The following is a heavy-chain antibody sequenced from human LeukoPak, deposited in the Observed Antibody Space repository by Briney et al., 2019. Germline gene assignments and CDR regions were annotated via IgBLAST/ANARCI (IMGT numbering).Heavy chain of an antibody. V-gene: IGHV1-69*04. D-gene: IGHD6-13*01. CDR3: ARDPSDSSSWIKGYFQH. CDR1: GGTFSSYT. J-gene: IGHJ1*01. CDR2: IIPILGIA. Sequence: SVKVSCKASGGTFSSYTISWVRQAPGQGLEWMGRIIPILGIANYAQKFQGRVTVTADKSTSTAYMELSSLRSEDTAVYYCARDPSDSSSWIKGYFQHWGQGTLVTVSS.